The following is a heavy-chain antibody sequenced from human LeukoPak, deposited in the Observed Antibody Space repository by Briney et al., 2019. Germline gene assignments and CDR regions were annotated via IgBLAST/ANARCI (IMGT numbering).Heavy chain of an antibody. D-gene: IGHD2-15*01. CDR1: GFTFSSYA. Sequence: PGRSLRLSCAASGFTFSSYAMSWVRQAPGKGLEWVSAISGSGGSTYYADSVKGRFTISRDNSKNTLYLQMNSLRAEDTAVYYCAKERPVYCSGGSCYLDYWGQGTLVTVSS. V-gene: IGHV3-23*01. J-gene: IGHJ4*02. CDR2: ISGSGGST. CDR3: AKERPVYCSGGSCYLDY.